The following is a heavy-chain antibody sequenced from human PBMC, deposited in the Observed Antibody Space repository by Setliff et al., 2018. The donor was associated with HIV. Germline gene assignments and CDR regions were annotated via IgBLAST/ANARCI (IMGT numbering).Heavy chain of an antibody. D-gene: IGHD6-25*01. CDR3: AKDGDYRSGDYDAFDI. V-gene: IGHV3-74*01. J-gene: IGHJ3*02. CDR1: GFTFSSYW. CDR2: ISPDGSSI. Sequence: GGSLRLSCAASGFTFSSYWMHWVRQAPGKGLVWVSRISPDGSSISYADSVKGRFTISRDNAKNTLYLQMNSLRAEDTAVYYCAKDGDYRSGDYDAFDIWGQGTMVTVSS.